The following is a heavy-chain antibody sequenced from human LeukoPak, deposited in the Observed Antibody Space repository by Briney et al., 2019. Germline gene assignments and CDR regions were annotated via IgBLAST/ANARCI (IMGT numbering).Heavy chain of an antibody. CDR3: ARGAGMVPGDY. D-gene: IGHD5-18*01. V-gene: IGHV3-7*05. Sequence: PGGSLRLSCAASGFTFSSYTMNWVRQAPGKGLEWVANIKKDGSETYYVDSVKGRFTISRDNAKNSLYLQMNSLRAEDTAVYYCARGAGMVPGDYWGQGSLVTVSS. CDR1: GFTFSSYT. J-gene: IGHJ4*02. CDR2: IKKDGSET.